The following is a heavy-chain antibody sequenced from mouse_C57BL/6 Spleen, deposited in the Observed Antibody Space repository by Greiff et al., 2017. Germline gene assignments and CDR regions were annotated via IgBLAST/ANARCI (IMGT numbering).Heavy chain of an antibody. CDR1: GYTFTSYW. D-gene: IGHD1-1*01. V-gene: IGHV1-74*01. CDR2: IHPSDSDT. CDR3: AMGRSYEYFDV. J-gene: IGHJ1*03. Sequence: QVQLQQPGAELVKPGASVKVSCKASGYTFTSYWMHWVKQRPGQGLEWIGRIHPSDSDTNYNQKFKGKDTLTVDKSSSSAYMQLSSLTSEDSAVDYCAMGRSYEYFDVWGTGTTVTVSS.